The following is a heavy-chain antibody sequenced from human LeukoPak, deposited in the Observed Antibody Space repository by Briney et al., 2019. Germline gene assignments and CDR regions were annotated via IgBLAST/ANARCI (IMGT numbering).Heavy chain of an antibody. J-gene: IGHJ4*02. CDR1: GGPISSSNNY. D-gene: IGHD3-3*01. CDR2: ISYSGAT. CDR3: ARHVSAQFGVVSY. Sequence: SETLSLTCTVSGGPISSSNNYWGWIRQPPGKGLEWIGSISYSGATYYNPSLKSRVTISVDTSKNHFSLKLSSVTAADTALYYCARHVSAQFGVVSYWGQGTLVTVSS. V-gene: IGHV4-39*01.